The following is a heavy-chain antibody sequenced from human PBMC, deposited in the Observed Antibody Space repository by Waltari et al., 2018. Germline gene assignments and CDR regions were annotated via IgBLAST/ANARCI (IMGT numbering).Heavy chain of an antibody. Sequence: EVQLVESGGGLVQPGGSLRLSGAASGFTFTSYWMHWVRQAPGKGLVWLSLITSDGSTTSYGDSVKGRFTISRDNAKNTLYLQMNSLRAEDTAVYYCSAGTVYWGQGILVTVSS. J-gene: IGHJ4*02. D-gene: IGHD1-26*01. V-gene: IGHV3-74*01. CDR3: SAGTVY. CDR1: GFTFTSYW. CDR2: ITSDGSTT.